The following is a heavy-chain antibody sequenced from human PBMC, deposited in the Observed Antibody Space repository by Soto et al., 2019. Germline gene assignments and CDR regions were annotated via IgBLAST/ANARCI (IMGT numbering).Heavy chain of an antibody. V-gene: IGHV1-18*01. CDR3: AKNGHPPYYYYGLDV. CDR2: ISGYNGDT. D-gene: IGHD2-8*01. CDR1: GYSFAGYG. J-gene: IGHJ6*02. Sequence: AAGKACWKARGYSFAGYGISWVRQAPGQGLEWMGWISGYNGDTNYAQKFQGRVSMTIDTSTTTAYMELRSLTSDDTAVYYCAKNGHPPYYYYGLDVWG.